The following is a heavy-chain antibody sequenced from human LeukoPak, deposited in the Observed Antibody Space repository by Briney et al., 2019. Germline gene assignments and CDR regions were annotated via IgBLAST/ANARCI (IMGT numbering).Heavy chain of an antibody. J-gene: IGHJ4*02. CDR2: ISGSGGST. V-gene: IGHV3-23*01. CDR1: GFTFSSYA. Sequence: GGSLRLSCAASGFTFSSYAMSWVRQAPGEGLEWVSAISGSGGSTCYADSVKGRFTISRDNSKNTLYLQMNSLRAEDTAVYYCANSAGAPDWYSFDYWGQGTLVTVSS. D-gene: IGHD3-9*01. CDR3: ANSAGAPDWYSFDY.